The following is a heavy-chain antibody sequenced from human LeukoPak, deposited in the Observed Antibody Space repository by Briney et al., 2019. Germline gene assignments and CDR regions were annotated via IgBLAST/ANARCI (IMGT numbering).Heavy chain of an antibody. CDR2: ISRNSGSI. CDR1: GFTFDDYA. V-gene: IGHV3-9*01. CDR3: AKALMKGYYYYGMDV. D-gene: IGHD2-8*01. Sequence: GGSLRLSCAASGFTFDDYAMHWVRQAPGKGLEWVSGISRNSGSIGYADSVKGRFTISRDNAKNSLYLQMNSLRAEDTALYYCAKALMKGYYYYGMDVWGQGTTVTVSS. J-gene: IGHJ6*02.